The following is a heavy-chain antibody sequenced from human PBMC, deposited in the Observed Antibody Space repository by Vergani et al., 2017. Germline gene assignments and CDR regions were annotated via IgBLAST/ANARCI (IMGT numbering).Heavy chain of an antibody. J-gene: IGHJ1*01. V-gene: IGHV4-39*01. Sequence: QLLLQESGPGLVKPSETLSLICTVSGVSIGSNSYYWGWIRQPPGKGLEWIGTIYYTGTTYYNEAHKSRLTISVDTSKNQFSPNLTSVTAADTAVYYCTRHGRSGWAGYFQHWGQGTLVTASS. D-gene: IGHD6-19*01. CDR1: GVSIGSNSYY. CDR3: TRHGRSGWAGYFQH. CDR2: IYYTGTT.